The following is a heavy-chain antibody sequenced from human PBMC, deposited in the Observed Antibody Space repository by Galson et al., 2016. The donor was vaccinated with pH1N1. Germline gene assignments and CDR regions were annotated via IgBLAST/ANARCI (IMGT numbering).Heavy chain of an antibody. CDR1: GFTLSSFW. J-gene: IGHJ4*02. V-gene: IGHV3-7*03. D-gene: IGHD1-26*01. CDR3: VRAVGRAEAH. Sequence: SLRLSCAAYGFTLSSFWMSWVRQAPGKGLEWVANMNQDGNKKYYVDSVKGRFIISRDYSKNSLYLQKNSLRAEDTAMYYCVRAVGRAEAHWGQGTLVTVSS. CDR2: MNQDGNKK.